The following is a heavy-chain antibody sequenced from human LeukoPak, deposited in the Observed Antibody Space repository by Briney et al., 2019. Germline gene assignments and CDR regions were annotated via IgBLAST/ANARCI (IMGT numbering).Heavy chain of an antibody. CDR3: ARRYDYSNFDY. J-gene: IGHJ4*02. Sequence: SETLSLTCAVYGGSFSGYYWSWIRQPPGKGLEWIGEINHSGSTNYNPSLESRVTISVDTSKNQFSLKLSSVTAADTAVYYCARRYDYSNFDYWGQGTLVTVSS. V-gene: IGHV4-34*01. CDR2: INHSGST. CDR1: GGSFSGYY. D-gene: IGHD4-11*01.